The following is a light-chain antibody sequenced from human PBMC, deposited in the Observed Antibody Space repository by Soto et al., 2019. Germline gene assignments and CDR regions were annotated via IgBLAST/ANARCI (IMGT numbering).Light chain of an antibody. Sequence: QPVLTQSPSASASLGASVKLTCTLSSGHSSYAIAWHQQQPEKGPRYLMKLNSDGSHSKGDGIPDRFSGSSSGAERYLTISSLQSEDEADYYCQTWANGIVVFGGGTKVTVL. CDR1: SGHSSYA. J-gene: IGLJ2*01. CDR3: QTWANGIVV. CDR2: LNSDGSH. V-gene: IGLV4-69*01.